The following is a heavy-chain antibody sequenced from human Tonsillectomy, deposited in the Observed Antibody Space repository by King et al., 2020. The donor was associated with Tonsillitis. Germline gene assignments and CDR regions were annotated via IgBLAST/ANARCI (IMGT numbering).Heavy chain of an antibody. J-gene: IGHJ4*02. Sequence: QLVQSGAEVKKPGESLKISCKGSGYSFTSYWIGWVRQMPGKGLEWMGIIYPGDSDTGYSPSFQGQVTISADKSISTAYLQWSSLKASDTAMYYCARQGAPSSKGFSYYFDYWGQGPLVTVSS. V-gene: IGHV5-51*01. CDR1: GYSFTSYW. CDR2: IYPGDSDT. D-gene: IGHD3-3*01. CDR3: ARQGAPSSKGFSYYFDY.